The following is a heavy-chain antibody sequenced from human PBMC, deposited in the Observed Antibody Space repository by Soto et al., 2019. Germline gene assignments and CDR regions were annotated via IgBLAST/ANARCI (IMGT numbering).Heavy chain of an antibody. D-gene: IGHD3-10*01. V-gene: IGHV4-59*08. CDR3: ARRLPGSGTYSLDF. CDR2: VHHSGSA. J-gene: IGHJ4*02. Sequence: QVRLQESGPGLVRPSETLSLSCAISGTSIRSHYWTWIRQTPEKGLEWIGSVHHSGSATYAPSLQRRVTISVDTSKNQFSLRLTSLTAADTAMYYCARRLPGSGTYSLDFWGQGTLVTFSS. CDR1: GTSIRSHY.